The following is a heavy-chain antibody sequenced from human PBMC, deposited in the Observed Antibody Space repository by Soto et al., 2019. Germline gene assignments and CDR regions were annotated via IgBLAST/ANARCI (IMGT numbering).Heavy chain of an antibody. CDR3: AREAPRYSSGWYGVYFQH. J-gene: IGHJ1*01. CDR2: ISYDGSNK. Sequence: QVQLVESGGGVVQPGRSLRLSCAASGFTFSSYAMHWVRQAPGKGLEWVAVISYDGSNKYYADSVKGRFTISRDNSKNTLYLQMNSLRAEDTAVYYCAREAPRYSSGWYGVYFQHWGQGTLVTVSS. V-gene: IGHV3-30-3*01. CDR1: GFTFSSYA. D-gene: IGHD6-19*01.